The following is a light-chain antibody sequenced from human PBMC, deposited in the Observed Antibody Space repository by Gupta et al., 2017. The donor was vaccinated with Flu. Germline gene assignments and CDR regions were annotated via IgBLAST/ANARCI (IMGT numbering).Light chain of an antibody. Sequence: SYQFTQPPSVSVSPGQTATITCSGDALPKQYAYWYQQRPGQAPVVVISKDTERPSGIPERFSGSSSGTTVTLTISGVQAEDEADYFCQSADSSGTYAVFGTGTKVTVL. V-gene: IGLV3-25*02. J-gene: IGLJ1*01. CDR1: ALPKQY. CDR2: KDT. CDR3: QSADSSGTYAV.